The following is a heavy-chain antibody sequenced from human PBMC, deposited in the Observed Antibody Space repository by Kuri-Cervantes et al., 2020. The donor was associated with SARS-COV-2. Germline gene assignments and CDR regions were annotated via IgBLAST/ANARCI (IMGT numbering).Heavy chain of an antibody. V-gene: IGHV1-69*01. J-gene: IGHJ6*02. Sequence: SVQVTCKASGGTSSNYAISWVRQPPAQGLEWMGGIIPICGTANYAQEFQGRVTITADESTSTAYMELSSLRSEDTAVYYCAEIPHDYSNPRGGYGMDGWGQGTTVTVSS. CDR3: AEIPHDYSNPRGGYGMDG. CDR2: IIPICGTA. CDR1: GGTSSNYA. D-gene: IGHD4-11*01.